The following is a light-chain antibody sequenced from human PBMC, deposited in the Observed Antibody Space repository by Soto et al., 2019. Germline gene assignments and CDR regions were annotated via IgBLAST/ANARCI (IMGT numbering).Light chain of an antibody. CDR2: GAS. CDR1: QSVSNR. Sequence: EIVLTQSPATLSVSPGERATLFCRASQSVSNRLAWYQQKPGQAPRLLIHGASTRATGIPARFSGSGSGTEFTLTISSLQVEDFAVYYCQQYNKWLSYTFGQGTKLEIK. CDR3: QQYNKWLSYT. J-gene: IGKJ2*01. V-gene: IGKV3-15*01.